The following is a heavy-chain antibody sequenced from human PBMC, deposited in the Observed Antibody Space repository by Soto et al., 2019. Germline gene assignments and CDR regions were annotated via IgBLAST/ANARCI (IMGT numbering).Heavy chain of an antibody. D-gene: IGHD3-22*01. CDR1: GYTFTSYD. Sequence: ASVKVSCKASGYTFTSYDINWVRQATGQGLEWMGWMNPNSGNTGYAQKFQGRVTMTRNTSISTAYRELSSLRSEDTAVYYCARVIASSGYISLDYWGQGTLVTVSS. CDR2: MNPNSGNT. CDR3: ARVIASSGYISLDY. J-gene: IGHJ4*02. V-gene: IGHV1-8*01.